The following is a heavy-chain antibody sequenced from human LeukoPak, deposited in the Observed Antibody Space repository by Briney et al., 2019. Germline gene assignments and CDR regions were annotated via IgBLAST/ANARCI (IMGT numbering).Heavy chain of an antibody. Sequence: PSVTVSLTCTVSGGSISSDYWSWIRQSPGKGLEWIGYIYYSGTTSYNPSLKSRVTISLDTSKNQFSLKLSSVTAADTAVYYCARGANWGSPDYWGQGTLVTVSS. V-gene: IGHV4-59*01. J-gene: IGHJ4*02. CDR1: GGSISSDY. CDR3: ARGANWGSPDY. D-gene: IGHD7-27*01. CDR2: IYYSGTT.